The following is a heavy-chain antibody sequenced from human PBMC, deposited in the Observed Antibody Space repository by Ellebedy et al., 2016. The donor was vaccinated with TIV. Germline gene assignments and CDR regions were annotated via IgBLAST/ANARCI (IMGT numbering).Heavy chain of an antibody. J-gene: IGHJ3*02. V-gene: IGHV1-18*04. CDR3: ARALRTAIKTRRLDI. D-gene: IGHD2-21*02. CDR2: ISVDNGDT. CDR1: GYTFSDHG. Sequence: AASVKVSCKASGYTFSDHGIIWVRQPPGQGLQWMGWISVDNGDTNYAQNFHARVTLTTDTTTTTAYLELRSLRADDTARYYCARALRTAIKTRRLDIWGQGTMVIVSS.